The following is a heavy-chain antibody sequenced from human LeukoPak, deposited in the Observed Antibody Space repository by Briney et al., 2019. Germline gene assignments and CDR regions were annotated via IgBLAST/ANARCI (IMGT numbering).Heavy chain of an antibody. J-gene: IGHJ4*02. CDR2: INHSGST. CDR1: GGSFSGYY. V-gene: IGHV4-34*01. Sequence: SETLSLTSAVYGGSFSGYYWSWIRQPPGKGLEWIGEINHSGSTNYNPSLKSRVTISVDTSKNQFSLKLSSVTAADTAVYYCARGYSGYDFDYWGQGTLVTVSS. CDR3: ARGYSGYDFDY. D-gene: IGHD5-12*01.